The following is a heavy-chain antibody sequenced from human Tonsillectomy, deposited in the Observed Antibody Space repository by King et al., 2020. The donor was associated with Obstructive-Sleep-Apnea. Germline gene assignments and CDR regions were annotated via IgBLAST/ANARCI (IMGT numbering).Heavy chain of an antibody. CDR3: AKFGYGGDSG. J-gene: IGHJ4*02. CDR2: IRYDGSDK. D-gene: IGHD4-23*01. Sequence: VQLVESGGGVVQPGGSLRLSCAASGFTFSSYGIHWVRQAPGKGLEWVAFIRYDGSDKYYADSVKGRFTISRDNSRNTLYLQMNSLRTEDTAVYYRAKFGYGGDSGWGQGTLVTVSS. CDR1: GFTFSSYG. V-gene: IGHV3-30*02.